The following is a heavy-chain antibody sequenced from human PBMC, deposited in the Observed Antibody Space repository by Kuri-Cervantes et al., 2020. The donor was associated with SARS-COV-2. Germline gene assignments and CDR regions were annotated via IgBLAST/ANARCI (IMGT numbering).Heavy chain of an antibody. CDR1: GFTFSSYA. CDR2: ISYDGSNK. Sequence: GESLKISCAASGFTFSSYAMHWVRQAPGKGLEWVAVISYDGSNKYYADSVKGRFTISRDNAKNSLYLQMNSLRAEDTAVYYCARDLPLLGGYAPDAFDIWGQGTMVTVSS. CDR3: ARDLPLLGGYAPDAFDI. D-gene: IGHD3-22*01. V-gene: IGHV3-30-3*01. J-gene: IGHJ3*02.